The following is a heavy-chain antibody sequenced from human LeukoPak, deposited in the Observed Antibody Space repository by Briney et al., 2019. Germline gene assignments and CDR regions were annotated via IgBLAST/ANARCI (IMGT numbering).Heavy chain of an antibody. Sequence: ASVKVSCKASGYTFTGYYMHWVRQAPGQGLEWMGWINPNSGGTNYAQKFQGRVTMTRDTSISTAYMELSRLRSDDTAVYYCARVDIPIAAAGADYWGQGTLVTVSS. V-gene: IGHV1-2*02. D-gene: IGHD6-13*01. CDR3: ARVDIPIAAAGADY. J-gene: IGHJ4*02. CDR2: INPNSGGT. CDR1: GYTFTGYY.